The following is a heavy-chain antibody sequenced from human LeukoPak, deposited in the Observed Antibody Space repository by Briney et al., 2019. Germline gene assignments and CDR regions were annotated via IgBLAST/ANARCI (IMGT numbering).Heavy chain of an antibody. CDR2: ISSSGSTI. CDR1: RFTFSSYS. D-gene: IGHD6-13*01. J-gene: IGHJ4*02. CDR3: AREDSTLDY. V-gene: IGHV3-48*04. Sequence: SGGSLRLSCAASRFTFSSYSMNWVRQAPGKGLEWVSSISSSGSTIYYADSAKGRFTISRDNAKNSLYLQMNSLRAEDTAVYYCAREDSTLDYWGQGTLVTVSS.